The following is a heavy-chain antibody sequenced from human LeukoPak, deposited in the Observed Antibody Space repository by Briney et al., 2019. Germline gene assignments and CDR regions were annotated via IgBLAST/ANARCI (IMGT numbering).Heavy chain of an antibody. Sequence: SQTLSLTCTVSGGSISSGGYYWSWIRQHPGKGLEWIGYIYYSGSTYYNPSLKSRVTISVDTSKNRFSLKLSSVTAADTAVYYCARESFDSSGNYLDYWGQGTLVTVSS. V-gene: IGHV4-31*03. CDR2: IYYSGST. CDR1: GGSISSGGYY. CDR3: ARESFDSSGNYLDY. D-gene: IGHD3-22*01. J-gene: IGHJ4*02.